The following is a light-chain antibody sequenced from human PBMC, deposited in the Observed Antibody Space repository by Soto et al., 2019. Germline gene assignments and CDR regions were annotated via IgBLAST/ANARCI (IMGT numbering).Light chain of an antibody. V-gene: IGLV7-46*01. J-gene: IGLJ3*02. Sequence: QAVVTQEPSLTVSPGGTVTLTCGSSTGAVTSGHYPYWFQQKPGQAPRTLIYDTSKKQSWTPARFSGSLLGGKAALTLSGAQPEHESEDYSLPCYSDARPWVFVFGGGIKLTVL. CDR2: DTS. CDR3: LPCYSDARPWVFV. CDR1: TGAVTSGHY.